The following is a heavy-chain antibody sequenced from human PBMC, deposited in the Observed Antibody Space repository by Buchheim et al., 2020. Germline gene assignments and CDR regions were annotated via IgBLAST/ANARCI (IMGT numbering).Heavy chain of an antibody. Sequence: QVQLVQSGAEVKKPGAPVKVSCKASGYTFTSYDINWVRQATGQGLEWMGWMNPNSGNTGYAQKFQGRVTMTRSTSISTANMELSSLRSEDTAVYYCARGGPELNIVVVVAARKNWFDPWGQGTL. CDR1: GYTFTSYD. V-gene: IGHV1-8*01. D-gene: IGHD2-15*01. CDR3: ARGGPELNIVVVVAARKNWFDP. J-gene: IGHJ5*02. CDR2: MNPNSGNT.